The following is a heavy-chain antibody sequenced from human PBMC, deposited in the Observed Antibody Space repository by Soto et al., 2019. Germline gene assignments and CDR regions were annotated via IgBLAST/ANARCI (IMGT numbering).Heavy chain of an antibody. Sequence: GGSLRLSCVASGFSLANYPMNWVRQTPGKGLEWISYSSPRGDTIYYADSVEGRFTISGDNARNSLSLHMSSLRDEDSALYYCAKGPHTNVGWPYYFESWGQGVPVTVSS. CDR3: AKGPHTNVGWPYYFES. CDR2: SSPRGDTI. V-gene: IGHV3-48*02. J-gene: IGHJ4*02. CDR1: GFSLANYP. D-gene: IGHD6-19*01.